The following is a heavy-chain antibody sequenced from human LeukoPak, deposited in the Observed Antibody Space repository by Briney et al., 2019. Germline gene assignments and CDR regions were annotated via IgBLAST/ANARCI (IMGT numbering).Heavy chain of an antibody. V-gene: IGHV3-21*01. CDR1: GFTFSSYR. D-gene: IGHD2-2*02. Sequence: GGSLRLSCAASGFTFSSYRMTWVRQAPGKGLEWVSSISSSSSYIYYADSVKGRFTISRDNAKNSLYLQMNSLRAEDTAVYYCARDILVVVPAAIRANYYGMDVWGQGTTVTVSS. CDR3: ARDILVVVPAAIRANYYGMDV. CDR2: ISSSSSYI. J-gene: IGHJ6*02.